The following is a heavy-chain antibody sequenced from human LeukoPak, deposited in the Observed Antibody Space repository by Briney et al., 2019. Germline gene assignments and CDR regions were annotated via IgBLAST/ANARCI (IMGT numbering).Heavy chain of an antibody. Sequence: PGGSLRLSCAASGFNFSDSYMTWVRQAPGKGVEWVAYISGSGHDINYSDSVKGRFTISRDNAKNSLYLQMSSLRVEDTAVYYCTRDPRHFDSCGQGTLVTVSS. V-gene: IGHV3-11*04. D-gene: IGHD6-6*01. CDR1: GFNFSDSY. CDR2: ISGSGHDI. J-gene: IGHJ5*01. CDR3: TRDPRHFDS.